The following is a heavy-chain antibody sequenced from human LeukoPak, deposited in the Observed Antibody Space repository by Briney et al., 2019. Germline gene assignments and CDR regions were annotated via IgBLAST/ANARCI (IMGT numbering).Heavy chain of an antibody. CDR1: GYTLTELS. D-gene: IGHD3-10*01. V-gene: IGHV1-24*01. Sequence: ASVKVSCKVSGYTLTELSMHWVRQAPGKGLEWMGGFDPEDGETIYAQKFQGRVTMTEDTSTDTAYMELSSLRSEDTAVYYCATDYGSGSYAAFDIWGQGKMVTVSS. CDR3: ATDYGSGSYAAFDI. CDR2: FDPEDGET. J-gene: IGHJ3*02.